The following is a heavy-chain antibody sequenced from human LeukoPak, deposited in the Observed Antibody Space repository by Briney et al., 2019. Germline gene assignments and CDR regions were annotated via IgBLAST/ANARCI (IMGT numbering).Heavy chain of an antibody. CDR3: AKAGYSGGDY. CDR2: ISYDGSNK. Sequence: PGRSLRLPCAASGFTFSSYGMHWVRRAPGKGLEWVAVISYDGSNKYYADSVKGRFTISRDNSKNTLYLQMNSLRAEDTAVYYCAKAGYSGGDYWGQGTLVTVSS. CDR1: GFTFSSYG. V-gene: IGHV3-30*18. J-gene: IGHJ4*02. D-gene: IGHD3-22*01.